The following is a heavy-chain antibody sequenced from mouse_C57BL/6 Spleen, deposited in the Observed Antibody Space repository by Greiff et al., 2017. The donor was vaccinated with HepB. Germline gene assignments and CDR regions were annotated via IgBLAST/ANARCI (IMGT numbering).Heavy chain of an antibody. CDR1: GFSLTSYG. CDR2: IWSGGST. Sequence: VKLKESGPGLVQPSQSLSITCTVSGFSLTSYGVHWVRQSPGKGLEWLGVIWSGGSTDYNAAFISRLSISKDNSKSQVFFKMNSLQADDTAIYYCARTGGYYDYAMDYWGQGTSVTVSS. CDR3: ARTGGYYDYAMDY. J-gene: IGHJ4*01. V-gene: IGHV2-2*01. D-gene: IGHD2-3*01.